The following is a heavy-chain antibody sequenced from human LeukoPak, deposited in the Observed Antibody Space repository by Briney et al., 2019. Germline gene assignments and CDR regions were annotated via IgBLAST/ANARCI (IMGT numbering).Heavy chain of an antibody. D-gene: IGHD3-10*01. CDR1: GYWFTSYW. Sequence: GESLEISCQGSGYWFTSYWIGWVRQMPGKGLEWMGIIYPGDSDTRYSPSLQGQVTISAGKSISTAYLQWSSLKASDTAMYYCARRRGEYFDYWGQGTLVTVSS. CDR2: IYPGDSDT. J-gene: IGHJ4*02. CDR3: ARRRGEYFDY. V-gene: IGHV5-51*01.